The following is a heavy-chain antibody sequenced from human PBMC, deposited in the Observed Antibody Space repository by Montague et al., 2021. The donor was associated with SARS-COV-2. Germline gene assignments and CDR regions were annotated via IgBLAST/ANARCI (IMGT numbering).Heavy chain of an antibody. D-gene: IGHD5-24*01. Sequence: SLKGRFTISRDNSRNTLYLQMNSPRAEDTAIYYCAKDREMDYSADYWGQGTLVTVSS. J-gene: IGHJ4*02. V-gene: IGHV3-23*01. CDR3: AKDREMDYSADY.